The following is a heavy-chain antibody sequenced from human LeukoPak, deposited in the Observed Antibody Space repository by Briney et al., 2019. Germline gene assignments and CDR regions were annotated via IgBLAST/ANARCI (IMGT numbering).Heavy chain of an antibody. D-gene: IGHD5-18*01. CDR3: ARGGGYSYSPSGY. Sequence: GGSLRLSCAASGFTFSSYSMNWVRQAPGKGLEWVSYISSSSSTIYYADSVKGRFTISRDNAKNSLYLQMNSLRAEDTAVYYCARGGGYSYSPSGYWGQGTLVTVSS. CDR2: ISSSSSTI. J-gene: IGHJ4*02. CDR1: GFTFSSYS. V-gene: IGHV3-48*04.